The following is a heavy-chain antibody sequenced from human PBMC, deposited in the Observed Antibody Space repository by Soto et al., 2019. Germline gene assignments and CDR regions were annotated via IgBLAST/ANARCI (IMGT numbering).Heavy chain of an antibody. CDR3: ARGLLWFGEFDN. CDR2: TWFDGSKE. D-gene: IGHD3-10*01. J-gene: IGHJ4*02. Sequence: GGSLSLSCATSGITFSNYGLHWVRQAPGKGLEWVAVTWFDGSKEYYADSVKGRFTISRDTSKNTVYLQMSSLRAEDTAMYYCARGLLWFGEFDNWGQGTQVTVSS. V-gene: IGHV3-33*01. CDR1: GITFSNYG.